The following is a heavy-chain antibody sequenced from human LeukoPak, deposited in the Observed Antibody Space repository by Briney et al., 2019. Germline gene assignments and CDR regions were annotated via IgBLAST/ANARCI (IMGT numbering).Heavy chain of an antibody. CDR1: GFTFSSYG. CDR3: ARDRGKWYPFWPDY. Sequence: GGSLRLSCAASGFTFSSYGMHWVRQAPGKGLEWVAVISYDGSNKYYADSVKGRFTISRDNSKNTLYLQMNSLRAEDTAVYYCARDRGKWYPFWPDYWGQGTLVTVSS. V-gene: IGHV3-30*03. J-gene: IGHJ4*02. D-gene: IGHD3-3*01. CDR2: ISYDGSNK.